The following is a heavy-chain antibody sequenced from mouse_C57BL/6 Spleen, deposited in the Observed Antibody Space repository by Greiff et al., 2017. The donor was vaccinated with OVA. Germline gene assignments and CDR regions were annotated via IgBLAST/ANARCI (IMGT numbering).Heavy chain of an antibody. CDR2: INPSTGGT. CDR1: GYSFTGYY. Sequence: EVQLQQSGPELVKPGASVKISCKASGYSFTGYYMNWVKQSPEKSLEWIGEINPSTGGTTYNQKFKAKATLTVDKSSSTAYMQLKSLTSEDSAVYYCARSPYGALDYWGQGTTLTVSS. J-gene: IGHJ2*01. D-gene: IGHD1-1*02. CDR3: ARSPYGALDY. V-gene: IGHV1-42*01.